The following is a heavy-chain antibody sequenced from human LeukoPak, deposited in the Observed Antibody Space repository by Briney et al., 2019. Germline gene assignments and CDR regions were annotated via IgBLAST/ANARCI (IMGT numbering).Heavy chain of an antibody. CDR2: IVVGSGNT. CDR3: ARGALRYFDWSTQPYYYYGMDV. Sequence: SVKVSCKASGFTFTSSAMQWVRQARGQRLEWIGWIVVGSGNTNYAQKFQERVTITRDMSTSTAYMELSSLRSEDTAVYYCARGALRYFDWSTQPYYYYGMDVWGQGTTVTVSS. J-gene: IGHJ6*02. V-gene: IGHV1-58*02. CDR1: GFTFTSSA. D-gene: IGHD3-9*01.